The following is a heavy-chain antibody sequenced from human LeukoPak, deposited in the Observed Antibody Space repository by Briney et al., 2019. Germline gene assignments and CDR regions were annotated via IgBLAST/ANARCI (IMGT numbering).Heavy chain of an antibody. J-gene: IGHJ6*02. D-gene: IGHD7-27*01. V-gene: IGHV3-7*01. CDR3: ATYTNWVAGDV. CDR1: GFTFSNYA. CDR2: IKKDGSEK. Sequence: GGSLRLSCAASGFTFSNYAMNWVRQAPGKGLEWVADIKKDGSEKEYVDSVKGRFTNSRDNDKNSLYLQMDSLRAEDTAVYYCATYTNWVAGDVWGQGTTVSV.